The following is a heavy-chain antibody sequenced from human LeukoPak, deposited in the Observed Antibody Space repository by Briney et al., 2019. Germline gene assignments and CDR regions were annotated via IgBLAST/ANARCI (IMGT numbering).Heavy chain of an antibody. CDR1: GFTFSSYN. CDR3: ARRGVLAAAGTPGAFDP. Sequence: PGGSLRLSCAASGFTFSSYNMNWVRQAPGKGLEWVSSISSSSTYIYYAESMKGRFTISRDNAKNSLYLQMNSLRAEDTAVYYCARRGVLAAAGTPGAFDPWGQGTLVTVSS. V-gene: IGHV3-21*01. CDR2: ISSSSTYI. D-gene: IGHD6-13*01. J-gene: IGHJ5*02.